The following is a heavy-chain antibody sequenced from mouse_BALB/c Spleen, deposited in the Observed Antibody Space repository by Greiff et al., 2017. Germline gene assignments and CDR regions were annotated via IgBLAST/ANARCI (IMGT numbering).Heavy chain of an antibody. Sequence: EVMLVESGGGLVKPGGSLKLSCAASGFTFSSYAISWVRQTPEKRLEWVASISSGGSTYYPDSVKGRFTISRDNARNILYLQMSSLRSEDTAMYYCARAYDGYYVGAMDYWGQGTSVTVSS. D-gene: IGHD2-3*01. V-gene: IGHV5-6-5*01. CDR3: ARAYDGYYVGAMDY. J-gene: IGHJ4*01. CDR2: ISSGGST. CDR1: GFTFSSYA.